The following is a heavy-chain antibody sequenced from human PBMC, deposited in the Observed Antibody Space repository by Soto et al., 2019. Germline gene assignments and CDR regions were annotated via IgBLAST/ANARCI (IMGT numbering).Heavy chain of an antibody. CDR2: MNPNSGNT. J-gene: IGHJ6*02. CDR3: ARLGGYCSGGSCLYYYYYYGMDV. Sequence: GASVKVSCKASGYTFTSYDINWVRQATGQGLEWMGWMNPNSGNTGYAQKFQGRVTMTRNTPISTAYMELSSLRSEDTAVYYCARLGGYCSGGSCLYYYYYYGMDVWGQGTTVTVSS. V-gene: IGHV1-8*01. D-gene: IGHD2-15*01. CDR1: GYTFTSYD.